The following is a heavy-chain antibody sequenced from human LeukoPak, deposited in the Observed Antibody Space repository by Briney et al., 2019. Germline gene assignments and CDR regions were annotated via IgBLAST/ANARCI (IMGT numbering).Heavy chain of an antibody. D-gene: IGHD4-17*01. CDR1: GXTFTSYE. J-gene: IGHJ4*02. Sequence: PGGSLRLSCVVSGXTFTSYELNWVRQAPGQGLESISYICSRGATRSYADSVKGRFTISRDNDKNSLFLQMNSLRVDDTAIYYCARGGTDYGAAPMYWGQGSLVTVSS. CDR3: ARGGTDYGAAPMY. V-gene: IGHV3-48*03. CDR2: ICSRGATR.